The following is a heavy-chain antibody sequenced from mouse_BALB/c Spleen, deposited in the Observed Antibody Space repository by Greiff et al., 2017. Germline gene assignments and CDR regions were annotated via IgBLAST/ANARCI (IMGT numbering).Heavy chain of an antibody. Sequence: EVKLVESGGGLVKPGGSLKLSCAASGFTFSSYAMSWARQSPEKRLEWVAEISSGGSYTYYPDTVTGRFTISRDNAKNTLYLEMSSLRSEDTAMYYCARWDGNYEGFAYWGQGTLVTVSA. D-gene: IGHD2-1*01. V-gene: IGHV5-9-4*01. CDR2: ISSGGSYT. CDR3: ARWDGNYEGFAY. CDR1: GFTFSSYA. J-gene: IGHJ3*01.